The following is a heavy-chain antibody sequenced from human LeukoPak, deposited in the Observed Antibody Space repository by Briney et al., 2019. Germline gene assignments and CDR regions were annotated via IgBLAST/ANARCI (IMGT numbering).Heavy chain of an antibody. D-gene: IGHD6-13*01. Sequence: ASVKVSCNAAGYTFTGYDMHWVRLAPGQRLEWMGWINPNSGGTTYAQKFQGRVTMTRDTSISTAYMELSRLRSDDTAVYYCARSIAAAAVSNFDIWGQGTMVTVSS. J-gene: IGHJ3*02. V-gene: IGHV1-2*02. CDR2: INPNSGGT. CDR3: ARSIAAAAVSNFDI. CDR1: GYTFTGYD.